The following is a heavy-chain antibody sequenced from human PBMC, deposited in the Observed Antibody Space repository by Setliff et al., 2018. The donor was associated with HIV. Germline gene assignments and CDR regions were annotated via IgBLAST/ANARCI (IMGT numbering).Heavy chain of an antibody. D-gene: IGHD1-26*01. J-gene: IGHJ4*02. Sequence: PSETLSLTCAVYGGSFSGYYWSWIRQPPGKRLEWLGSIYSSGSPSYNPSLSSRLTISVDTSKNHVSLRLSPVTAADTGVYYCARGGSGSPFDYWGQGTLVTVSS. CDR3: ARGGSGSPFDY. CDR2: IYSSGSP. CDR1: GGSFSGYY. V-gene: IGHV4-34*01.